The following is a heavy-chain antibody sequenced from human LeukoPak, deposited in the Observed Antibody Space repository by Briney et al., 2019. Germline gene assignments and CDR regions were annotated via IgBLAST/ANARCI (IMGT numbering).Heavy chain of an antibody. Sequence: GGSLRLSCAASGFTFSRYAMSWVRQAPGKGLEWVSGISGSGGSTYYADSVKGRFTISRDNSKNTLYLQMNSLRAEDTAVYYCARGYCSGGSCQIGFYYYGMDVWGKGTTVTVSS. V-gene: IGHV3-23*01. CDR3: ARGYCSGGSCQIGFYYYGMDV. CDR1: GFTFSRYA. D-gene: IGHD2-15*01. CDR2: ISGSGGST. J-gene: IGHJ6*04.